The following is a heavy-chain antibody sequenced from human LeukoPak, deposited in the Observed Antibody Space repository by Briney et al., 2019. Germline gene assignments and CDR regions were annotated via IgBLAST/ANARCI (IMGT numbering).Heavy chain of an antibody. J-gene: IGHJ3*02. D-gene: IGHD2-15*01. Sequence: GGSLRLSCAASGLTFSSYGMHWVRQAPGKGLEWVAVIWYDGSNKYYADSVKGRFTISRDNSKNTLYLQMNSLRAEDTAVYYCARVKYCSAGSCYAAFDIWGQGTMVTVSS. CDR1: GLTFSSYG. CDR3: ARVKYCSAGSCYAAFDI. CDR2: IWYDGSNK. V-gene: IGHV3-33*01.